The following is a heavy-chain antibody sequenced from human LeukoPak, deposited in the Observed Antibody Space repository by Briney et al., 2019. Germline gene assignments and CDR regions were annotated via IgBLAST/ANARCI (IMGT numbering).Heavy chain of an antibody. D-gene: IGHD3-3*01. Sequence: SETLSLTCAVSGYSISSGYYWGWIRQPPEKGLECFGSIYHSGSTYYNPSLKSRVTISVDTSKNQFSLKLSSVTAADTAVYYCARGRDFWSGYYQTPFDPWGQGTLVTVSS. V-gene: IGHV4-38-2*01. CDR2: IYHSGST. CDR1: GYSISSGYY. CDR3: ARGRDFWSGYYQTPFDP. J-gene: IGHJ5*02.